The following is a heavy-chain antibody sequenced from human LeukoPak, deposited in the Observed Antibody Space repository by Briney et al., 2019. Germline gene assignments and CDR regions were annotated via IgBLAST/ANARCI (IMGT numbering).Heavy chain of an antibody. Sequence: PSETLSLTCADYGGSFSGYYWSWIRQPPGKGLEWIGEINHSGSTNYNPSLKSRVTISVDTSKNQFSLKLSSVTAADTAVYYCARGRGYCSGGSCPRRGNWFDPWGQGTLVTVSS. J-gene: IGHJ5*02. V-gene: IGHV4-34*01. CDR2: INHSGST. CDR3: ARGRGYCSGGSCPRRGNWFDP. D-gene: IGHD2-15*01. CDR1: GGSFSGYY.